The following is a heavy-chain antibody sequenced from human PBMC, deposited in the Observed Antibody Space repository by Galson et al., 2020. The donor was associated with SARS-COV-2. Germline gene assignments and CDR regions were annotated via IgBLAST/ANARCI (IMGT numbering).Heavy chain of an antibody. J-gene: IGHJ2*01. D-gene: IGHD2-2*01. V-gene: IGHV3-23*01. Sequence: GGSLRLSCEFSGFAFSTYDMSWVRQAPGKGLEWVSGMSVSTVARVYADAVKGRFTISRDDSKNTLYLQMNSLRVEDTAIYYCSAPAAVGWYYDYWGRCTLVTVSS. CDR1: GFAFSTYD. CDR3: SAPAAVGWYYDY. CDR2: MSVSTVAR.